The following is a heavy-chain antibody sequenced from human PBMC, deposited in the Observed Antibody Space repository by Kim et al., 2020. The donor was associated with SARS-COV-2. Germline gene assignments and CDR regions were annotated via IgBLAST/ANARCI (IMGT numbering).Heavy chain of an antibody. J-gene: IGHJ6*02. CDR1: GYTFTNYG. CDR3: AREFNWNLFFYYYAMHV. V-gene: IGHV1-18*01. D-gene: IGHD1-7*01. Sequence: ASVKVSCKASGYTFTNYGINWVRQAPGQGLEWMGWISTYSGDTNYAQKFQGRVTMTTDTSTSTAYMELRSLRSDDTAVYYCAREFNWNLFFYYYAMHVWGQGTPVTVSS. CDR2: ISTYSGDT.